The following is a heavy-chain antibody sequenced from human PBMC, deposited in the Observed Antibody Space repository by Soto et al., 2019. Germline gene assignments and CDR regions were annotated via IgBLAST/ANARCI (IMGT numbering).Heavy chain of an antibody. CDR3: ARGGGRYYYYGMDV. V-gene: IGHV4-34*01. J-gene: IGHJ6*02. D-gene: IGHD3-16*01. Sequence: PSETLSLTCAVYGGSFSGYYWSWIRQPPGKGLEWIGEINHSGSTNYNPSLKSRVTISVDTSKNQFSLKLSSVTAADTAVYYCARGGGRYYYYGMDVWGQGTTVTVS. CDR1: GGSFSGYY. CDR2: INHSGST.